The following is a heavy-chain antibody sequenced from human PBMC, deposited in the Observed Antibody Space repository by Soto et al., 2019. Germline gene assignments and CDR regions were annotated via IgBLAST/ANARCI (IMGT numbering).Heavy chain of an antibody. J-gene: IGHJ6*02. CDR1: GYTFSSHD. V-gene: IGHV1-8*01. CDR2: MNPNSGNT. Sequence: QVQLVQSGAEVKKPGASVKVSCKASGYTFSSHDIHWVRQATGQGLEWMGWMNPNSGNTGYAQKFHGRVTMTRNTSISTAYMDLSSLRSEDMAVYYCASYVISYYNGMDVWGQGTTVTVSS. D-gene: IGHD3-16*01. CDR3: ASYVISYYNGMDV.